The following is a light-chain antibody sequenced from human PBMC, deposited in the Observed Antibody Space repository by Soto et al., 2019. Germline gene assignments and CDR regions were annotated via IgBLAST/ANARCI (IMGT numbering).Light chain of an antibody. V-gene: IGLV2-14*01. CDR2: EVS. CDR1: SSDVGGYNY. J-gene: IGLJ1*01. CDR3: SSYTGSIDV. Sequence: QSALTQPASVSGSPGQSITISCTGTSSDVGGYNYVSWYQQHPGKAPKLMIYEVSNRPSGVSNRFSGSKSGNTASLTISGLQAEDEADYYCSSYTGSIDVFGNGTKLTVL.